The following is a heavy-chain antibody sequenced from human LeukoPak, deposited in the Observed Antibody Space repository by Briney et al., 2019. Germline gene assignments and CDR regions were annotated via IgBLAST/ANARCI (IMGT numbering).Heavy chain of an antibody. D-gene: IGHD3-3*01. CDR3: ARVTIFGDRGDY. CDR1: GYTFTSYG. CDR2: INPNSGGT. Sequence: ASVKVSCKASGYTFTSYGISWVRQAPGQGLEWMGWINPNSGGTNYAQKFQGRVTMTRDTSISTAYMELSRLRSDDTAVYYCARVTIFGDRGDYWGQGTLVTVSS. V-gene: IGHV1-2*02. J-gene: IGHJ4*02.